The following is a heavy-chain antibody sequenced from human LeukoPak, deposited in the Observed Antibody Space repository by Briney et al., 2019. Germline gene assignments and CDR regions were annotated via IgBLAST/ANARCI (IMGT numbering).Heavy chain of an antibody. J-gene: IGHJ6*02. CDR1: GFTFSSYA. V-gene: IGHV3-23*01. CDR2: ISGSGGST. CDR3: AKDSYSSSWEYYYGMDV. D-gene: IGHD6-13*01. Sequence: AGGSLRLSCAASGFTFSSYAMSWVRQAPGKGLEWVSAISGSGGSTYYADSVKGRFTISRDNSKNTLYLQMNSLRAEDTAAYYCAKDSYSSSWEYYYGMDVWGQGTTVTVSS.